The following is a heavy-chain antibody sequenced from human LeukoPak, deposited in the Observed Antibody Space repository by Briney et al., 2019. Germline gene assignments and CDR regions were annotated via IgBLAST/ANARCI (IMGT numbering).Heavy chain of an antibody. V-gene: IGHV3-23*01. D-gene: IGHD6-19*01. CDR1: GFTFSSYA. J-gene: IGHJ4*02. CDR3: AAQHSIAVGPIY. Sequence: PGGSLRLSCAASGFTFSSYAMSWVHQAPGKGLEWVSAISGSGGSTYYADSVKGRFTISRDNSKNTLYLQMNSLRAEGTAVYYCAAQHSIAVGPIYWGQGTLVTVSS. CDR2: ISGSGGST.